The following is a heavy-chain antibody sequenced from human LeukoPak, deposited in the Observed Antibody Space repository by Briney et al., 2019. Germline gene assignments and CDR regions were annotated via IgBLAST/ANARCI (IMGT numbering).Heavy chain of an antibody. Sequence: GGSLRLSCAASGFTFSSYAMSWVRQAPGKGLEWVSAISGSGGSTYYADSVKGRFTISGDNSKNTLYLQMNSLRAEDTAVYYCAKSGTMGTIYYYGMDVWGQGTTVTVSS. CDR1: GFTFSSYA. D-gene: IGHD1-1*01. CDR2: ISGSGGST. CDR3: AKSGTMGTIYYYGMDV. J-gene: IGHJ6*02. V-gene: IGHV3-23*01.